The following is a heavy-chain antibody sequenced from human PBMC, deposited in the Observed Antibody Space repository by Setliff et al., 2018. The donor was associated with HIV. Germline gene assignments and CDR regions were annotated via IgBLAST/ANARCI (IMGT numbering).Heavy chain of an antibody. Sequence: SETLSLTCTVPSGSFSPDTYNWNWIRQTPGKGLEWIGTFFNSGSISYNPSLGSRVTMSVDTSENLFFLRLIFVTAADTGVYYCGRGWFDPWGQGTLVTVSS. CDR2: FFNSGSI. D-gene: IGHD3-10*01. J-gene: IGHJ5*02. CDR3: GRGWFDP. V-gene: IGHV4-61*01. CDR1: SGSFSPDTYN.